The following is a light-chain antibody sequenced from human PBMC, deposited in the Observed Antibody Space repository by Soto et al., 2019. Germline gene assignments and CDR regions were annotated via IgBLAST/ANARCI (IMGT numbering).Light chain of an antibody. Sequence: QSVLTQPPSVSAAPGQTVTISCSGSSSNIGNNYVSWYQQLPGTAPKLLIYENNKRPSGIPDRFSGSKSGTSATLCITGLQTGDEADYYCGTWDSSLSAGVFGGGTKLTVL. CDR3: GTWDSSLSAGV. CDR1: SSNIGNNY. V-gene: IGLV1-51*02. J-gene: IGLJ3*02. CDR2: ENN.